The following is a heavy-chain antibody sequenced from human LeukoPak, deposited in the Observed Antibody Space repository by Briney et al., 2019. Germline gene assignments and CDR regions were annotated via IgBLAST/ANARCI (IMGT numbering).Heavy chain of an antibody. CDR3: ARHRGPTLRFLEWLSP. CDR2: IYYSGST. V-gene: IGHV4-39*01. J-gene: IGHJ5*02. CDR1: GGSISSSSYY. D-gene: IGHD3-3*01. Sequence: SETLSLTCTVSGGSISSSSYYWGWIRQPPGKGPEWIGSIYYSGSTYYNPSLKSRVTISVDTSKNQFSLKLSSVTAADTAVYYCARHRGPTLRFLEWLSPWGQGTLVTVSS.